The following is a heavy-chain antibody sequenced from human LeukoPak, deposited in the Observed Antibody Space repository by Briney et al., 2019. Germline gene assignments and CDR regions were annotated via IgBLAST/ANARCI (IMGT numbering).Heavy chain of an antibody. CDR1: GFTFSDYN. J-gene: IGHJ4*02. D-gene: IGHD6-13*01. CDR2: ISTSSTYI. V-gene: IGHV3-21*06. CDR3: ARVSTAATLAIDS. Sequence: GRSLRLSWAAAGFTFSDYNMNCVRQAPGKGLEWVSVISTSSTYIYYADSVKGRFTISRDNAKNSLYLQMNSLRAEDTAVYYCARVSTAATLAIDSWGQGTLVTVST.